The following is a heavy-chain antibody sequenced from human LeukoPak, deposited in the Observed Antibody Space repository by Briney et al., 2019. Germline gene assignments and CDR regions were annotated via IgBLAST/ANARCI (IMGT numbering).Heavy chain of an antibody. V-gene: IGHV3-7*03. D-gene: IGHD3-10*01. CDR2: IKHDGSEK. J-gene: IGHJ3*01. CDR1: GFTFSDYW. CDR3: ARSRGLTTVYYDAFDV. Sequence: PGGSLRLSCAASGFTFSDYWMSWVRQSPGKGLEWVANIKHDGSEKYYVDSVKGRFTISRDNAKNSLYLQMNSLRAEDTALYYCARSRGLTTVYYDAFDVWGQGTMVTVSS.